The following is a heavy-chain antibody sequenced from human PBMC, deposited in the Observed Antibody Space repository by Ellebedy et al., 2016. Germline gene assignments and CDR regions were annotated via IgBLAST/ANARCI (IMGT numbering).Heavy chain of an antibody. Sequence: GESLKISXAASGFTFSSYSMNWVRQAPGKGLEWVSSISSSSSYIYYADSVKGRFTISRDNAKNSLYLQMNSLRAEDTAVYYCARGPKLNKLSGRAAAGRYFDLWGRGTLVTVSS. J-gene: IGHJ2*01. V-gene: IGHV3-21*01. CDR3: ARGPKLNKLSGRAAAGRYFDL. CDR2: ISSSSSYI. CDR1: GFTFSSYS. D-gene: IGHD6-13*01.